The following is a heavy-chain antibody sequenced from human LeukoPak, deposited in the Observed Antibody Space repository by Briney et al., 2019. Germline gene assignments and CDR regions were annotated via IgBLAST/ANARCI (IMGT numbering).Heavy chain of an antibody. D-gene: IGHD5-12*01. CDR1: GGTFSSYA. V-gene: IGHV1-69*04. Sequence: GASVKVSCKASGGTFSSYAISWVRQAPGQGLEWMGRIIPILGIANYAQKFQGRVTITADKSTSTAYMELSSLRSEDTAVYYCARGQRGYDPAAFDIWGQGTMVTVSS. CDR2: IIPILGIA. J-gene: IGHJ3*02. CDR3: ARGQRGYDPAAFDI.